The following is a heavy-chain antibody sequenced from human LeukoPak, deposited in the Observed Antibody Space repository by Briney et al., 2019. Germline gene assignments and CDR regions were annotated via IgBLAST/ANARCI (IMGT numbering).Heavy chain of an antibody. CDR1: GFTFSSYW. Sequence: PGGSLRLSCAASGFTFSSYWMSWVRQAPGQGLEWVANIKQDGSEKYYADSVKGRFTISRDNSKNTLYLQMNSLRPEDTAVYYCAPRVVVITAPFDYWGQGTLVTVSS. CDR3: APRVVVITAPFDY. CDR2: IKQDGSEK. V-gene: IGHV3-7*01. J-gene: IGHJ4*02. D-gene: IGHD2-21*01.